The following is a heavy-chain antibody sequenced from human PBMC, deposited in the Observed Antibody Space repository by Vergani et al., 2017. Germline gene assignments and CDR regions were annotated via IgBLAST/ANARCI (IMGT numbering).Heavy chain of an antibody. CDR1: GYTFTSYG. CDR3: ARDRKYDYVWGSYRGRGFDC. J-gene: IGHJ4*01. D-gene: IGHD3-16*02. Sequence: QVQLVQSGAEVKKPGASVKVSCKASGYTFTSYGISWVRQAPGQGLEWMGWISAYNGNTNYAQKLQGRVTMTTDTSTSTAYMELRSLRSDDTSVYYCARDRKYDYVWGSYRGRGFDCWGEGTLVTVSS. V-gene: IGHV1-18*01. CDR2: ISAYNGNT.